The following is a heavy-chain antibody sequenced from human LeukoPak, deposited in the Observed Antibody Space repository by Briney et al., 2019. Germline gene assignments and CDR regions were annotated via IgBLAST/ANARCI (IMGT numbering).Heavy chain of an antibody. D-gene: IGHD1-1*01. J-gene: IGHJ1*01. Sequence: ASVKVSCKASGHTLTVHYIHWVRQGPGQGLEWLGWITLHSGDTHYAQKYQGRLTMTSDTSISTGYMELSRLQFDDTAVYYCAREGQLGLDDWGQGTLVTVSS. CDR3: AREGQLGLDD. CDR1: GHTLTVHY. CDR2: ITLHSGDT. V-gene: IGHV1-2*02.